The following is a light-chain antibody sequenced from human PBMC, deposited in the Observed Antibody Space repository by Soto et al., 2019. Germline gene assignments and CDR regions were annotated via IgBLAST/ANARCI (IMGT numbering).Light chain of an antibody. V-gene: IGLV2-14*01. Sequence: QSALTQPASVSGSPGQSITISCTGTSSDVGDYNYVSWYQHHPGKAPKLMIYEVSNRPSGVSNRFSGSKSGNTASLTISGLQADDEADYYCSSYTSSTTLEGVIFGGGTKVTVL. CDR3: SSYTSSTTLEGVI. CDR2: EVS. CDR1: SSDVGDYNY. J-gene: IGLJ2*01.